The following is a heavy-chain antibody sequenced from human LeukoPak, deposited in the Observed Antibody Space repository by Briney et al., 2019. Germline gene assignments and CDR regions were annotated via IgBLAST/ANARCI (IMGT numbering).Heavy chain of an antibody. CDR2: IYYTGNT. CDR3: ARQTGSGLFTLP. J-gene: IGHJ4*02. CDR1: GVSISSSNSY. V-gene: IGHV4-39*01. Sequence: SETLSLTCTVSGVSISSSNSYWGWIRQPPGKGLEWIGSIYYTGNTYYNASLKSRVTISIDTSNNQISLRLISVTATYTAMYYCARQTGSGLFTLPGGQGTLVTVSS. D-gene: IGHD3/OR15-3a*01.